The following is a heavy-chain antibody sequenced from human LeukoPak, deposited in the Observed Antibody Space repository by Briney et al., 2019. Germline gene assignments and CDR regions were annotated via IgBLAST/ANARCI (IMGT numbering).Heavy chain of an antibody. D-gene: IGHD6-13*01. V-gene: IGHV3-53*04. CDR3: ARGTDSSSWYWFDP. J-gene: IGHJ5*02. Sequence: AGSLRLSCAASGFTVSSNYMSWVRQAPGKGLEWVSVIYSGGSTYYADSVKGRFTISRHNSKNTQYLQMNSLRAEDTAVYYCARGTDSSSWYWFDPWGQGTLVTVSS. CDR2: IYSGGST. CDR1: GFTVSSNY.